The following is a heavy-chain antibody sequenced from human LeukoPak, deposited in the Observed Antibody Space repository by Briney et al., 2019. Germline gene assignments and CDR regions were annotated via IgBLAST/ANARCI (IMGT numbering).Heavy chain of an antibody. V-gene: IGHV1-69*05. CDR1: GGTFSSYA. CDR2: IIPIFGTA. Sequence: SVKVSCKASGGTFSSYAISWVRQAPGQGLEWMGGIIPIFGTANYAQKFQGRVTITTHESTSTAYMELSSLRSEDTAVYYCARDLPYYDFWSGYEDYYYYMDVWGKGTTVTVSS. J-gene: IGHJ6*03. D-gene: IGHD3-3*01. CDR3: ARDLPYYDFWSGYEDYYYYMDV.